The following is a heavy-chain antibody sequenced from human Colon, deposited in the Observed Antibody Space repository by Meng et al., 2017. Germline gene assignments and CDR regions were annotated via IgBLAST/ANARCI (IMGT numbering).Heavy chain of an antibody. D-gene: IGHD5-12*01. CDR3: ARDLDMVTNSRIDS. J-gene: IGHJ4*02. V-gene: IGHV1-46*01. CDR1: GYTFTDYY. Sequence: ASVKVSCKASGYTFTDYYLHWVRLAPGQGLEWMGVLQPSGYDTVYSQKFQDRVTMSRDTSTCTVYLEVRSLRPDDTDIYYCARDLDMVTNSRIDSWGQGAMVTVSS. CDR2: LQPSGYDT.